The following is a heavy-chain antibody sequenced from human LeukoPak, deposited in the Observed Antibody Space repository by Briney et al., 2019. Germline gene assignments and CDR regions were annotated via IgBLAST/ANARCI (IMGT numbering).Heavy chain of an antibody. CDR1: GGSISSGGYY. J-gene: IGHJ4*02. CDR2: IYYSGST. CDR3: ARAPGPVPDLDY. D-gene: IGHD2-2*01. Sequence: SETLSLTCTVSGGSISSGGYYWSWIRQHPGKGLEWIGYIYYSGSTYYNPSLKSRVTISVDTSKNQFSLKLSSVTAADTAVYYCARAPGPVPDLDYWGQGTLVTVSS. V-gene: IGHV4-31*03.